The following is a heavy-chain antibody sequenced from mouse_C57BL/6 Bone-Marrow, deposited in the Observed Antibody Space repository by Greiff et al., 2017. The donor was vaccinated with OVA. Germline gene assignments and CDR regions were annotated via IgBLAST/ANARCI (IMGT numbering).Heavy chain of an antibody. J-gene: IGHJ2*01. D-gene: IGHD1-1*01. CDR1: GYAFSSYW. V-gene: IGHV1-80*01. Sequence: QVQLKQSGAELVTPGASVKISCKASGYAFSSYWLNWVKQRPGKGLEWIGQIYPGDGDTNYNGKFKGKATLTADKSSSTAYMQLSSLTSEDAAVYFCARRAYYYGSNDFDYWGKGTTLTVSS. CDR2: IYPGDGDT. CDR3: ARRAYYYGSNDFDY.